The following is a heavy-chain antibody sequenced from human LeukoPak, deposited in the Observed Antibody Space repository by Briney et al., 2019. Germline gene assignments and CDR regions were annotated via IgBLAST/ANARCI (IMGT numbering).Heavy chain of an antibody. V-gene: IGHV6-1*01. Sequence: SQTLSLTCAISGDSVSSNSAAWNWISQSPSRGLEWLGRTYYRSKWYNDYAVSVKSRITINPDTSKNQFSLQLNSVTPEDTAVYYCARDPHATYYGMDVWGQGTTVTVSS. CDR2: TYYRSKWYN. CDR3: ARDPHATYYGMDV. CDR1: GDSVSSNSAA. J-gene: IGHJ6*02.